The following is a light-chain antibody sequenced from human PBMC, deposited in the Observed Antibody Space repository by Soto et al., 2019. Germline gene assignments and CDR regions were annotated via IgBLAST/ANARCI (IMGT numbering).Light chain of an antibody. J-gene: IGLJ2*01. CDR1: SSDVGGYNY. Sequence: QSALTQPASVSGSPGQSITISCTGTSSDVGGYNYVSWYQQHPGKAPKLMIYDVSNRPSGVSNRLSGSYSCNTASLTIFGGLAAEEEDYYCCSSTSSSTLVVFGGGTKLTVL. CDR3: CSSTSSSTLVV. CDR2: DVS. V-gene: IGLV2-14*01.